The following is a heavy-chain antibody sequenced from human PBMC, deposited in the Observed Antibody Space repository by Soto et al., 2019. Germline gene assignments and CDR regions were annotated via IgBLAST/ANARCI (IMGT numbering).Heavy chain of an antibody. Sequence: EVQMVDSGGGLVQPGGSLRLSCAASGFIFTNYWMSWVRQAPGKGLEWVAIIKYDGNEKYYVDPVKGRFTISRDNAKNSVYLQMSSLRAEDTAVYYCARVRYYDRNFDYWGQGTLVTVSS. D-gene: IGHD3-16*01. CDR1: GFIFTNYW. V-gene: IGHV3-7*05. CDR3: ARVRYYDRNFDY. CDR2: IKYDGNEK. J-gene: IGHJ4*02.